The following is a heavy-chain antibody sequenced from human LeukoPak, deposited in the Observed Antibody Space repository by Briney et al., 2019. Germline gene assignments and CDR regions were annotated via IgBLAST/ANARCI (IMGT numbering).Heavy chain of an antibody. CDR3: ARGLRYFDYYMDV. J-gene: IGHJ6*03. V-gene: IGHV3-33*01. CDR2: IWYDGSNK. CDR1: GFTFSSYG. Sequence: PGRSLRLSCAASGFTFSSYGMHWVRQAPGKGLEWVAVIWYDGSNKYYADSVKGRFTISRDNSKNTLYLQMNSLRAEDTAVYYCARGLRYFDYYMDVWGKGTTVTVSS. D-gene: IGHD3-9*01.